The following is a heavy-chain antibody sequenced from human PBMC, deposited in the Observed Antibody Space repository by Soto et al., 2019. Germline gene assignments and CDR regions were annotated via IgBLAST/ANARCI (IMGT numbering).Heavy chain of an antibody. CDR2: FYSSGSI. J-gene: IGHJ5*02. Sequence: PSETLSLTCFVSGYSITTGAYYWSWIRHHPGKGLEWIGSFYSSGSIIYNPSLRSRAATTGDTPSNQFSTSRTSGTAADTARYYCGRMSSSGAGWFHPWGQGTLVPAS. D-gene: IGHD3-22*01. CDR1: GYSITTGAYY. CDR3: GRMSSSGAGWFHP. V-gene: IGHV4-31*03.